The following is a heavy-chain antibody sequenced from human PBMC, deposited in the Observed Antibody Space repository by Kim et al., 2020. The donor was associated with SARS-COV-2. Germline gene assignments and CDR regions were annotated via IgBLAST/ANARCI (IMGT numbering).Heavy chain of an antibody. CDR1: GGSIRSSSHY. Sequence: SETLSLICSVSGGSIRSSSHYWGWIRQPPGEGLEWIGSIYYVGSSYYNPSLKSRATISVDTSKNQFSLRLTSVTAADTAIYYCVRQTDGSTNFPEYFDY. CDR3: VRQTDGSTNFPEYFDY. V-gene: IGHV4-39*01. CDR2: IYYVGSS. J-gene: IGHJ4*01. D-gene: IGHD6-13*01.